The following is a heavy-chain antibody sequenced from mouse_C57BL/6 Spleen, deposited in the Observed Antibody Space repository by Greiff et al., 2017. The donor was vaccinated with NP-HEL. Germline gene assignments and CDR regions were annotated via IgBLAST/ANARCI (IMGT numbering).Heavy chain of an antibody. CDR2: IDPSDSYT. CDR3: ARAYGSGLDY. V-gene: IGHV1-69*01. Sequence: VQLQQPGAELVMPGASVKLSCKASGYTFTSYWMHWVKQRPGQGLEWIGEIDPSDSYTNYNQKFKGKATLTVDKSSSTAYMQLSSLTSEDSAVYYCARAYGSGLDYWGQGTTLTVSS. CDR1: GYTFTSYW. J-gene: IGHJ2*01. D-gene: IGHD1-1*01.